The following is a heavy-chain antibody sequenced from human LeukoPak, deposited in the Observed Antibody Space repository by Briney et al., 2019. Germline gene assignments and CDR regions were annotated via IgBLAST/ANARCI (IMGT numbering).Heavy chain of an antibody. D-gene: IGHD4-17*01. CDR2: INHSGST. V-gene: IGHV4-34*01. Sequence: PSETLSLTRAVYGGSFSGYYWSWLRQPPGKGLEWLGEINHSGSTNYNPSLKSRVTISVDTSKNQFSLKLSSVTAADTAVYYCARGGDNYGDYSGFDYWGQGTLVTVSS. CDR1: GGSFSGYY. CDR3: ARGGDNYGDYSGFDY. J-gene: IGHJ4*02.